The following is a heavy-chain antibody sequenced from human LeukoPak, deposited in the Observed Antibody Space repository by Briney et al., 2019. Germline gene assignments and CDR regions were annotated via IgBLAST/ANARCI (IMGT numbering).Heavy chain of an antibody. V-gene: IGHV1-69*06. CDR3: ARAGRGSGSYYRQYYYGMDV. CDR1: GGTFSSYA. D-gene: IGHD3-10*01. J-gene: IGHJ6*04. Sequence: ASVKVSCKASGGTFSSYAISWARQAPGQGLEWMGGIIPIFGTANYAQKFQGRVTITADKSTSTAYMELSSLRSEDTAVYYCARAGRGSGSYYRQYYYGMDVWGKGTTVTVSS. CDR2: IIPIFGTA.